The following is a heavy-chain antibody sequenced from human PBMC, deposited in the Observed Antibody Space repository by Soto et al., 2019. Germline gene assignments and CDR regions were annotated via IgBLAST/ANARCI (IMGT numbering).Heavy chain of an antibody. CDR2: ISSSSSYI. D-gene: IGHD3-9*01. V-gene: IGHV3-21*01. Sequence: EVQLVESGGGLVKPGGSLRLSCAASGFTFSSYSMNWVRQAPGKGLEWVSSISSSSSYIYYADSVKGRFTISRDNAKNSLYLQMNSLRAEDTAVYYCARDMYYDILTGYYKGNYYYYYGMDVWGQGTTVTVSS. J-gene: IGHJ6*02. CDR3: ARDMYYDILTGYYKGNYYYYYGMDV. CDR1: GFTFSSYS.